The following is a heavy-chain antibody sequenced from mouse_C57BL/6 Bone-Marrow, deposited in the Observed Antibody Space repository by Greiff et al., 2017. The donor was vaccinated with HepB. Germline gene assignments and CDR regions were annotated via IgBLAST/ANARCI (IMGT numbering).Heavy chain of an antibody. CDR3: ARTGLLYPCYAMDY. V-gene: IGHV1-69*01. J-gene: IGHJ4*01. Sequence: QVQLQQPGAELVMPGASVKLSCKASGDTFTSYWTHWVKQRPGQGLEWIGEIDPSDSYTNYNQKFKGKSTLTVDKSSSTAYMQLSSLTSEDSAVYYCARTGLLYPCYAMDYWGQGTSVTDSS. CDR1: GDTFTSYW. CDR2: IDPSDSYT. D-gene: IGHD2-12*01.